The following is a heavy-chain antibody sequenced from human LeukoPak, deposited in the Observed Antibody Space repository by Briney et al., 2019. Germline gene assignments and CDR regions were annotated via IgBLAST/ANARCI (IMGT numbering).Heavy chain of an antibody. CDR3: ARSVRDILTIHYYYYGMDV. CDR1: GFTFSSYG. CDR2: ISYDGSNK. Sequence: PGGSLRLSCAASGFTFSSYGMHWVRQAPGKGLEWVAVISYDGSNKYYADSVKGRFTLSRDNSKNTLYLQMNSLRAEDTAVYYCARSVRDILTIHYYYYGMDVWGQGTTVTVSS. D-gene: IGHD3-9*01. V-gene: IGHV3-30*03. J-gene: IGHJ6*02.